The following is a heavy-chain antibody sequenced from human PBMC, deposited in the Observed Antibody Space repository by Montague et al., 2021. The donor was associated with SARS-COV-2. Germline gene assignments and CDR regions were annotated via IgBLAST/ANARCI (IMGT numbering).Heavy chain of an antibody. V-gene: IGHV4-61*02. CDR3: ASVGGNEYRFFDY. D-gene: IGHD3-16*01. CDR1: GDSISSGTHY. Sequence: TLSLTCTVSGDSISSGTHYWSWIRQPAGKGLEWIGRIYTSGGTNYNPSLKSRVTISVDTSNNQFSLNLSSVTAADTAVYYCASVGGNEYRFFDYWGQGFLVTVSS. CDR2: IYTSGGT. J-gene: IGHJ4*02.